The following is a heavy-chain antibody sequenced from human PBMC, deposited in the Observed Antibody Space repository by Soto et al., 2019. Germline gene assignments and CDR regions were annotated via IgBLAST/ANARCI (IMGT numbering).Heavy chain of an antibody. Sequence: SETLSLTCTVSGGSISSSSYYWGWIRQPPGKGLEWLGYMHFYGGTYYNPSLRSRATISIDASKNQFSLKLTSVTAADTAFYYCARWSGAAAAPYWGQGSLVTVSS. D-gene: IGHD6-13*01. V-gene: IGHV4-39*07. CDR1: GGSISSSSYY. CDR3: ARWSGAAAAPY. J-gene: IGHJ4*02. CDR2: MHFYGGT.